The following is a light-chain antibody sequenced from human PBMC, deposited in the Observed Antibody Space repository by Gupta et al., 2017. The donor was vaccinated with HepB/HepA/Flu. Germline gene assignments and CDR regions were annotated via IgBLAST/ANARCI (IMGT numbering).Light chain of an antibody. CDR3: QEYNNFKT. CDR1: HSISTR. CDR2: KAS. Sequence: DIQMTQSPSTLSASVGDIVTITCRASHSISTRLAWYQQKPGKAPNLLIYKASTLESGVPSRFSGSGSGTEFTLTISSLQPDDFATYYCQEYNNFKTFGQGTKVEIK. J-gene: IGKJ1*01. V-gene: IGKV1-5*03.